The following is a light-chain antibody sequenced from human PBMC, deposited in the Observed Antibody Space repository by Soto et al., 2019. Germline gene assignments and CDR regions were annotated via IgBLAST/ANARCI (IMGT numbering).Light chain of an antibody. CDR1: SSNIGSNY. Sequence: QPVLTQPPSASGTPGQRVTISCSGSSSNIGSNYVYWYQQLPGTAPKLLIYSNNQRPSGVPDRFSGSKSGTSASLAISGLRSEDEADYYCAAWDDSLSGPPDVVFGGGTKLTVL. V-gene: IGLV1-47*02. CDR3: AAWDDSLSGPPDVV. CDR2: SNN. J-gene: IGLJ2*01.